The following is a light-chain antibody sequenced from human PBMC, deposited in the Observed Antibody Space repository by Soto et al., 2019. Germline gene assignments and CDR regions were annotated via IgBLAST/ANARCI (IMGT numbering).Light chain of an antibody. J-gene: IGLJ1*01. CDR2: GNS. CDR3: QSYDSSLSGSNV. Sequence: QSALKQPPSVSGAPGQRVTISCTGSSSNIGAGYDVHWYQQLPGTAPKLLIYGNSNRPSGVPDRFSGSKSGTSASLAITGLQAEDEADYYCQSYDSSLSGSNVFGTGTKV. CDR1: SSNIGAGYD. V-gene: IGLV1-40*01.